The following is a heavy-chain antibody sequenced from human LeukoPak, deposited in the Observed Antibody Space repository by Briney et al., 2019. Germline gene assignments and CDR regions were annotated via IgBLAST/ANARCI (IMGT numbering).Heavy chain of an antibody. CDR3: ARHYGP. CDR1: GGSMRSTYYY. Sequence: SDTLSLTCTLSGGSMRSTYYYWGWLRQPPGKGLEWIGSIYDSGSTYYNPSPKSRVTISVDTSKNQFSLKLNSVTAADTAVYYCARHYGPWGQGTLVTVSS. D-gene: IGHD3-10*01. V-gene: IGHV4-39*01. CDR2: IYDSGST. J-gene: IGHJ5*02.